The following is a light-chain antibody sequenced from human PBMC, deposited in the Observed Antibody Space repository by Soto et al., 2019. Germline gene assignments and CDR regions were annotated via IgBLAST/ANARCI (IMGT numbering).Light chain of an antibody. CDR2: DAS. CDR1: QTVRNNY. CDR3: QQYSSLPRT. Sequence: EFVLTQYPGTLSLSPGERATLSCRASQTVRNNYLAWYQQKPGQAPRLLIYDASSRATGIPDRFTGSGSGTDFTLTITRLEPEDFGVYYCQQYSSLPRTFGQVTKVDIK. J-gene: IGKJ1*01. V-gene: IGKV3-20*01.